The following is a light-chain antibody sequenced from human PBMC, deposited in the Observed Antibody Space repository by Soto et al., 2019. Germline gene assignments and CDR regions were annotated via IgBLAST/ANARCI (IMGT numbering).Light chain of an antibody. Sequence: QSALTQPPSASGSPGQSVTISCTGTSSDIGVYDFVYWYQQHPGKAPKVIIYQVNKRPSGVPDRFSGSKSGNTASLTVSGLRPEDEADYFCSSFAGSYSPYVFGTGTKLTVL. J-gene: IGLJ1*01. CDR1: SSDIGVYDF. CDR2: QVN. V-gene: IGLV2-8*01. CDR3: SSFAGSYSPYV.